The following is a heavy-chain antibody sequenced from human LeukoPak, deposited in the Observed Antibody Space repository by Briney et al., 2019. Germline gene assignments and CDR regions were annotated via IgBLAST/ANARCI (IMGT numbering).Heavy chain of an antibody. CDR1: GFTFDDYA. V-gene: IGHV3-74*01. CDR3: ARDLRSGTNWFDP. Sequence: GGSLRLSCAASGFTFDDYAMHWVRQAPGKGLVWVSRINSDGSSTSYADSVKGRFTISRDNAKNTLYLQMNSLRAEDTAVYYCARDLRSGTNWFDPWGQGTLVTVSS. CDR2: INSDGSST. D-gene: IGHD1-26*01. J-gene: IGHJ5*02.